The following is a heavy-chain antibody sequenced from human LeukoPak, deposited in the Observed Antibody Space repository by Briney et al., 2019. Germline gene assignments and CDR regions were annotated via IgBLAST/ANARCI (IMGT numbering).Heavy chain of an antibody. D-gene: IGHD3-22*01. CDR1: GGSISISY. J-gene: IGHJ4*02. CDR3: ARAPGFSSGSWDY. V-gene: IGHV4-59*01. Sequence: SETLSLTCTVSGGSISISYGSWIRQPPGKRPEWIGYIYYSGMTNYNPSLKSRVTISVETSKNQFSLKLSSVTAAHTAVDYCARAPGFSSGSWDYWGRGALVTVSS. CDR2: IYYSGMT.